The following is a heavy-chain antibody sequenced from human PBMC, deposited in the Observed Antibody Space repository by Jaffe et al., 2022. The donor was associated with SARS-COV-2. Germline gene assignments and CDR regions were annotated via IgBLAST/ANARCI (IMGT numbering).Heavy chain of an antibody. CDR3: AHRLSLDYGDYIRVGYFDY. Sequence: QITLKESGPTLVKPTQTLTLTCTFSGFSLSTSGVGVGWIRQPPGKALEWLALIYWNDDKRYSPSLKSRLTITKDTSKNQVVLTMTNMDPVDTATYYCAHRLSLDYGDYIRVGYFDYWGQGTLVTVSS. V-gene: IGHV2-5*01. D-gene: IGHD4-17*01. CDR2: IYWNDDK. J-gene: IGHJ4*02. CDR1: GFSLSTSGVG.